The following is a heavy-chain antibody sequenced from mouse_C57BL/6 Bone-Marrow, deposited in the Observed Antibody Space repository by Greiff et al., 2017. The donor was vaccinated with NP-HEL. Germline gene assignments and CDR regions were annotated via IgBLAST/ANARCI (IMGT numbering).Heavy chain of an antibody. V-gene: IGHV1-5*01. CDR3: TGSNYEDFDY. CDR1: GYTFTSYW. D-gene: IGHD2-5*01. J-gene: IGHJ2*01. Sequence: EVQLQQSGTVLARPGASVKMSCKTSGYTFTSYWMHWVKQRPGQGLEWIGAIYPGNSDTSYNQKFKGKAKLTAVTSASTAYMELSSLTNEDSAVYYGTGSNYEDFDYWGQGTTLTVSS. CDR2: IYPGNSDT.